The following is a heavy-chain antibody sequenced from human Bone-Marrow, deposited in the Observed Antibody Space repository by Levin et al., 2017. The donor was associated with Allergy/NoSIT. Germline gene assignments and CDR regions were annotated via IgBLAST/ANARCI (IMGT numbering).Heavy chain of an antibody. V-gene: IGHV1-2*06. CDR1: GYTFTGYY. J-gene: IGHJ6*02. CDR2: INPTSGGT. CDR3: ARERGIVVVTAKNGMDV. D-gene: IGHD2-21*02. Sequence: AASVKVSCKASGYTFTGYYIHWVRQAPGQGLEWMGRINPTSGGTNYAQKFQGRVTMTRDTSISTAYMELSRLRSDDTAVYYCARERGIVVVTAKNGMDVWGQGTTVTVSS.